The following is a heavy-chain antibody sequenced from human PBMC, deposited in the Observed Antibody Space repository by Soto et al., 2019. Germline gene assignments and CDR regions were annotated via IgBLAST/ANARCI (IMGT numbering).Heavy chain of an antibody. CDR1: GFTVSSNY. D-gene: IGHD6-19*01. CDR2: IYSGGST. Sequence: EVQLVESGGGLVQPGGSLRLSCAASGFTVSSNYMSWVRQAPGKGLEWVSVIYSGGSTYYADSVKGRFTISRDNSKNTLYLQMNSLGAEDTAVYYCARYSSGWGNTYFDYWGQGTLVTVSS. V-gene: IGHV3-66*01. CDR3: ARYSSGWGNTYFDY. J-gene: IGHJ4*02.